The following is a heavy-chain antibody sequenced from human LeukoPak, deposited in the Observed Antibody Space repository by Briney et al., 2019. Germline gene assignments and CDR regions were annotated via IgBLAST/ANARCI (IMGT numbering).Heavy chain of an antibody. D-gene: IGHD3-22*01. CDR1: GGSISSHY. J-gene: IGHJ4*02. V-gene: IGHV4-59*11. CDR2: IYYSGST. Sequence: SETLSLTCIVSGGSISSHYWSWIRQTPGKGLEYIGYIYYSGSTDYHPSLKSRVTISLDTSKNQFSLHLSSVTAADTAVYYCARRSGVLDSRDSRYYFDHWGQGTLVTVSS. CDR3: ARRSGVLDSRDSRYYFDH.